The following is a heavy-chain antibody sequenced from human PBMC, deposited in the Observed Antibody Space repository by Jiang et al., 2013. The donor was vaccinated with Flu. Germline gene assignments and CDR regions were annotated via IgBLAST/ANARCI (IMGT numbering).Heavy chain of an antibody. V-gene: IGHV3-23*04. CDR3: VKEIFGVAPHPADY. J-gene: IGHJ4*02. CDR2: LTGSGITT. CDR1: GFSFSDYP. D-gene: IGHD3-3*01. Sequence: VQLVESGGGLVQPGGSLRLSCAASGFSFSDYPMSWVRQVPGKGLEWVSALTGSGITTYYADSVKGRFTISRDNSKNTLYLEMNSLRVEDTAVYYCVKEIFGVAPHPADYWGQGTLVIVSS.